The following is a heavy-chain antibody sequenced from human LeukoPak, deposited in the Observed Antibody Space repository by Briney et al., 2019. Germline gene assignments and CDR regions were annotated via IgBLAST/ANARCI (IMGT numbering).Heavy chain of an antibody. Sequence: GGSLRLSCAASGFTFSNYWMTWVRQAPGKGPEWVANIKQDGSEKYYVDSVRGRFTISRDNAKNSLFLQMNSLRVEDTAVYYCARRGGSSSRRSPIDYWGQGTLVTVSS. D-gene: IGHD6-6*01. CDR3: ARRGGSSSRRSPIDY. CDR2: IKQDGSEK. J-gene: IGHJ4*02. V-gene: IGHV3-7*01. CDR1: GFTFSNYW.